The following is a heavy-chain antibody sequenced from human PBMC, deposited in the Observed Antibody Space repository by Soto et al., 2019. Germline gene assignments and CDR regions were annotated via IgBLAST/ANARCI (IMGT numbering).Heavy chain of an antibody. J-gene: IGHJ3*02. V-gene: IGHV3-15*07. D-gene: IGHD5-18*01. CDR2: IKSKTDGGTT. CDR3: TTDSPNEGYGRDAFDI. Sequence: EVQLVESGGGLVKPGGSLRLSCAASGFTFSNAWMNWVRQAPGKGLEWVGRIKSKTDGGTTDYAAPVKGRFTISRDDSKNTLYLQMNSLKTEDTAVYYCTTDSPNEGYGRDAFDIWGQGTMVTVSS. CDR1: GFTFSNAW.